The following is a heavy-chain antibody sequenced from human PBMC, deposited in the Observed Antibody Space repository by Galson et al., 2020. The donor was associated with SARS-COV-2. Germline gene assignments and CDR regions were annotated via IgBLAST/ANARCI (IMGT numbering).Heavy chain of an antibody. CDR2: IKSKTDGGTT. CDR1: GFTFSNAW. J-gene: IGHJ6*02. V-gene: IGHV3-15*01. Sequence: GESLKISCAASGFTFSNAWMSWVRQAPGKGLEWVGRIKSKTDGGTTDYAAPVKGRFTISRDDSKNTLYLQMNSLKTEDTAVYYCTTTSAARVAVVVPAAAHYYYYYGMDVGGQGTTVTVSS. D-gene: IGHD2-2*01. CDR3: TTTSAARVAVVVPAAAHYYYYYGMDV.